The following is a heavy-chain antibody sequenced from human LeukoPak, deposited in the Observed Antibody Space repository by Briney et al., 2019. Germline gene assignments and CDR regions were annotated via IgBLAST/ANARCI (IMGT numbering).Heavy chain of an antibody. D-gene: IGHD4-23*01. J-gene: IGHJ4*02. CDR1: GFSFGDYS. CDR3: ARDRGGNTAGFDS. Sequence: GSLRLSCAASGFSFGDYSMHWVRQRPGKGLEWVSLVSWDGDAVYYPDSVRGRFTISRDNTKDSLYLQMKSLKTADTALYFCARDRGGNTAGFDSWGQGTLVTVSS. V-gene: IGHV3-43*01. CDR2: VSWDGDAV.